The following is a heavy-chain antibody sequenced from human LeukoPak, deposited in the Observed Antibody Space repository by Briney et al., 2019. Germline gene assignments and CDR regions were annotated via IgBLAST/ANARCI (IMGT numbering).Heavy chain of an antibody. J-gene: IGHJ3*02. CDR2: ISSSSSYI. V-gene: IGHV3-21*01. D-gene: IGHD3-22*01. CDR3: AENYYDSSGYIAFDI. Sequence: GGSLRLSCAASGFTFSSYSMNWVRQAPGKGLEWVSSISSSSSYIYYADSVKGRFTISRDNAKNSLYLQMNSLRAEDTAVYYCAENYYDSSGYIAFDIWGQGTMVTVSS. CDR1: GFTFSSYS.